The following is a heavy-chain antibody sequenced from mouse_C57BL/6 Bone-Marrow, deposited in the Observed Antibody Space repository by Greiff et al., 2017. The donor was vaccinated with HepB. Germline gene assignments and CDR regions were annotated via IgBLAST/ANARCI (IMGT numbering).Heavy chain of an antibody. CDR2: IRNKANGYTT. Sequence: EVQLVESGGGLVQPGGSLSLSCAASGFTFTDYYMSWVRQPPGKALEWLGFIRNKANGYTTEYSASVKGRFTISRDNSQSILDLQMNALRAEDSATYYCARDYDYDVWFAYGGQGTLGTVSA. D-gene: IGHD2-4*01. V-gene: IGHV7-3*01. CDR3: ARDYDYDVWFAY. J-gene: IGHJ3*01. CDR1: GFTFTDYY.